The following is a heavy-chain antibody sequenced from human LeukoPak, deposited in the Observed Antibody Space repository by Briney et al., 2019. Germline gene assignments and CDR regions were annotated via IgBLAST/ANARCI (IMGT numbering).Heavy chain of an antibody. CDR1: GYTFTGYY. Sequence: ASVKVSCKASGYTFTGYYMHWVRQAPGQGLEWMGWINPNSGGTNYAQKFQGRVTMTRDTSIGTAYMELSRLRSDDTAVYYCARDLRFLEWLDYYYYYGMDVWGQGTTVTVSS. J-gene: IGHJ6*02. V-gene: IGHV1-2*02. CDR2: INPNSGGT. CDR3: ARDLRFLEWLDYYYYYGMDV. D-gene: IGHD3-3*01.